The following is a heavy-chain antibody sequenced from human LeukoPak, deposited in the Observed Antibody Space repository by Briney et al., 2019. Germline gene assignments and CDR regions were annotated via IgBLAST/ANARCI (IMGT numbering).Heavy chain of an antibody. V-gene: IGHV3-30*02. Sequence: PGGSLRLSCAASGFTFSSSCMHWVRQVPGKGLEWVAFIRNVGSNKFYADSVKGRFTISRDNSKNTLYLQMNSLRAEDTAVYYCAKEGDYYDNSGYYHANLDFWGQGTLVTVSS. D-gene: IGHD3-22*01. CDR1: GFTFSSSC. CDR3: AKEGDYYDNSGYYHANLDF. CDR2: IRNVGSNK. J-gene: IGHJ4*02.